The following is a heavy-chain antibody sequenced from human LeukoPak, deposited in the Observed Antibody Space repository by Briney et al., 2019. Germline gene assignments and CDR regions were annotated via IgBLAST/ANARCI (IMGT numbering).Heavy chain of an antibody. J-gene: IGHJ5*02. CDR1: GGTFSSYA. V-gene: IGHV1-69*13. CDR3: ASGYSGSYPVTGFDP. Sequence: SVKVSCKASGGTFSSYAISWVRQAPGQGLEWMGGIIPIFGTANYAQKFQGRVTITADESTSTAYMELSSLRSEDTAVYYCASGYSGSYPVTGFDPWGQGTLVTVSS. D-gene: IGHD1-26*01. CDR2: IIPIFGTA.